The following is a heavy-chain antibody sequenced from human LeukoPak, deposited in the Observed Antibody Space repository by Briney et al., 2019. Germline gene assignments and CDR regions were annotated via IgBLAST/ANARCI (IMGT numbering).Heavy chain of an antibody. CDR1: GFTFSDYY. CDR3: AREFDLAAASDY. Sequence: PGGSLRLSCAASGFTFSDYYMSWIRQAPGKGLEWVSYISSSGSTIYYADSVKGRFTISRDNAKNSLYLQMNSLTAEDTAVYYCAREFDLAAASDYWGQGTLVTVSS. J-gene: IGHJ4*02. D-gene: IGHD6-13*01. V-gene: IGHV3-11*01. CDR2: ISSSGSTI.